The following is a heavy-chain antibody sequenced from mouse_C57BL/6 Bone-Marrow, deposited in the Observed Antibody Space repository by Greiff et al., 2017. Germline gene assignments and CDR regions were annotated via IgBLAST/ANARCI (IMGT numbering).Heavy chain of an antibody. D-gene: IGHD2-5*01. J-gene: IGHJ4*01. CDR1: GYTFTSYW. CDR3: AREGNDSNYFYAMDY. Sequence: QVQLQQPGAELVKPGASVKLSCKASGYTFTSYWMHWVKQRPGRGLEWIGGIDPNSGGTKYNEKFKSKATLTVDKPSSTAYMQLSSLTSEDSAVSDCAREGNDSNYFYAMDYWGQGTSVTVSS. CDR2: IDPNSGGT. V-gene: IGHV1-62-3*01.